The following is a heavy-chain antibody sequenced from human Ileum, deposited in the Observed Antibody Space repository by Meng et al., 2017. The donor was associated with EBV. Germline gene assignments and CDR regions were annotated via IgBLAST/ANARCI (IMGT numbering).Heavy chain of an antibody. J-gene: IGHJ4*02. Sequence: HRLESAPGLGKSQGTRTLTCGVSGDPMTNNTWWTWVRQPPGKGLEWIGEIYHSGSTTYNPSLQSRATISVDMSKKQFSLKLRSVTAADTAVYYCARTGVGLAFDYWGLGTLVTVSS. CDR1: GDPMTNNTW. D-gene: IGHD2-8*01. V-gene: IGHV4-4*03. CDR3: ARTGVGLAFDY. CDR2: IYHSGST.